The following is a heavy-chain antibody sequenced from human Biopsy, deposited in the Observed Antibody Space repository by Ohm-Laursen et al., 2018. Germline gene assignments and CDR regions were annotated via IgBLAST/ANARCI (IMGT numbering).Heavy chain of an antibody. CDR2: IFNSANT. D-gene: IGHD1-26*01. V-gene: IGHV4-31*01. J-gene: IGHJ3*02. Sequence: SQTLSLTCTVSGGSISSGGSYWSWIRQRPGKGLEWIGYIFNSANTYYNPSLKNLITISGDTSKNQFSLKLNSVTAADTAVYYCAGIVLGPTNDAFDIWGQGTMVTVSS. CDR1: GGSISSGGSY. CDR3: AGIVLGPTNDAFDI.